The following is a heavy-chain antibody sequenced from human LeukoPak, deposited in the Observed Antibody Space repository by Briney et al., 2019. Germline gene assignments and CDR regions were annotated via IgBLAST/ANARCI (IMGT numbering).Heavy chain of an antibody. Sequence: PSETLSLTCTVSGGSISNYYWSWIRQPPGKGLEWIGYIYSSGSTNYNPSLKSRVTISVDTSKNQFSLKLSSVTAADTAVYYCARGGSTNILDYWGQGTLVTVSS. CDR3: ARGGSTNILDY. D-gene: IGHD2-2*01. V-gene: IGHV4-59*01. CDR2: IYSSGST. J-gene: IGHJ4*02. CDR1: GGSISNYY.